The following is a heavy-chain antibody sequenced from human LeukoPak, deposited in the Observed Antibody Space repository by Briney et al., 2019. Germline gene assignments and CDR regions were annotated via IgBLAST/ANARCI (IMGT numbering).Heavy chain of an antibody. CDR1: GGSISSGGYY. Sequence: SQTLSLTCTVSGGSISSGGYYWSWIRQHPGKGLEWIGYIYYSGSTYYNPSLKSRVTISVDTSKNQFSLKLSSVTAADTAVYYCARVDSGYDLFYFDYWGQGTLVTVSS. V-gene: IGHV4-31*03. J-gene: IGHJ4*02. D-gene: IGHD5-12*01. CDR3: ARVDSGYDLFYFDY. CDR2: IYYSGST.